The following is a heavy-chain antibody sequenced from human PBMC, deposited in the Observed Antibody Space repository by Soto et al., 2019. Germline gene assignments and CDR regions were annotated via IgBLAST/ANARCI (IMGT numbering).Heavy chain of an antibody. CDR1: GFTFSSYG. CDR2: ISYDGDNK. J-gene: IGHJ4*02. D-gene: IGHD3-22*01. CDR3: AKDYYELDY. Sequence: QVQLVESGGGVVQPGRSLRLSCAASGFTFSSYGMHWVRQAPGKGLEWVAVISYDGDNKYYADSVKGRFTISRDNSKNTLYLQMYSLRAEDTAVYYCAKDYYELDYWGQGTLVTVSS. V-gene: IGHV3-30*18.